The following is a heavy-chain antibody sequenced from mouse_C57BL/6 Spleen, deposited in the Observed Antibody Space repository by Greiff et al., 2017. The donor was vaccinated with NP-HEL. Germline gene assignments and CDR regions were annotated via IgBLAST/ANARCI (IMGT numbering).Heavy chain of an antibody. V-gene: IGHV5-4*01. CDR3: ARDLTTVVPYYFDY. CDR1: GFTFSSYA. J-gene: IGHJ2*01. CDR2: ISDGGSYT. D-gene: IGHD1-1*01. Sequence: EVMLVESGGGLVKPGGSLKLSCAASGFTFSSYAMSWVRQTPEKRLEWVATISDGGSYTYYPDNVKGRFTISRDNAKNNLYLQMSHLKSEDTAMYYCARDLTTVVPYYFDYWGQGTTLTVSS.